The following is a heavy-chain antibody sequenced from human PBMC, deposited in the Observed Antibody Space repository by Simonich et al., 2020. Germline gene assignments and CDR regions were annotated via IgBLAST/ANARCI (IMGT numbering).Heavy chain of an antibody. CDR1: GYSFTSYW. Sequence: EVQLVQSGAEVKKPGESLKISCKGSGYSFTSYWIGWVRQMPGKGLEWVGTIYPGDSNTRYTPSFHGQVTISADKSISTADLQWSSLKASDTAMYYCARQLNDFDIWGQGTMVTVSS. V-gene: IGHV5-51*01. CDR3: ARQLNDFDI. J-gene: IGHJ3*02. D-gene: IGHD1-1*01. CDR2: IYPGDSNT.